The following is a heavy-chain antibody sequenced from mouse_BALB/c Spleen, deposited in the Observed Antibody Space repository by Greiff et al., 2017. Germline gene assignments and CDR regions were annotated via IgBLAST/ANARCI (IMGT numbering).Heavy chain of an antibody. CDR1: GFTFSSFG. CDR2: ISSGSSTI. D-gene: IGHD1-2*01. Sequence: EVNLVESGGGLVQPGGSRKLSCAASGFTFSSFGMHWVRQAPEKGLEWVAYISSGSSTIYYADTVKGRFTISRDNPKNTLFLQMTSLRSEDTAMYYCAREGAYGWDLPFAYWGQGTLVTVSA. V-gene: IGHV5-17*02. J-gene: IGHJ3*01. CDR3: AREGAYGWDLPFAY.